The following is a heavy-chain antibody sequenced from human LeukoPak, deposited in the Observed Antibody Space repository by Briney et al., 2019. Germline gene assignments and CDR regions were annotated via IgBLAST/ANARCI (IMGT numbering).Heavy chain of an antibody. Sequence: PGGSLRLSCAASGFTFSSYDMHWVRQATGKGLEWVSAIGTAGDTYYPGSVKGRFTISRENAKNSLYLQMNSLRAGDTAVYYCARGTLIREAEDYFDYWGQGTLVTVSS. CDR2: IGTAGDT. CDR1: GFTFSSYD. D-gene: IGHD2-2*01. CDR3: ARGTLIREAEDYFDY. V-gene: IGHV3-13*01. J-gene: IGHJ4*02.